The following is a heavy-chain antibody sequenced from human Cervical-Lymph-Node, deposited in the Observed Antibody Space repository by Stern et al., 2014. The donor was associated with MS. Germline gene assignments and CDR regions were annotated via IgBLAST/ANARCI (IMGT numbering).Heavy chain of an antibody. J-gene: IGHJ4*02. D-gene: IGHD1-1*01. CDR3: ARDRYDWDYFDY. V-gene: IGHV3-48*01. CDR1: GFTFSSYS. Sequence: EDQLVESGGGLVQPGGSLRLSCAASGFTFSSYSMNWVRQAPGKGLEWVSYISSSSTIYYADSVKGRFTISRDNAKNSLYLQMNSLRAEDTAVYYCARDRYDWDYFDYWGQGTLVTVSS. CDR2: ISSSSTI.